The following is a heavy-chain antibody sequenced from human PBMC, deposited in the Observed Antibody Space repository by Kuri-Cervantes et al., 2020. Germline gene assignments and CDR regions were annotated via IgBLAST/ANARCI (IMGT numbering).Heavy chain of an antibody. V-gene: IGHV3-21*01. CDR2: ISSSSSYI. D-gene: IGHD3-10*01. J-gene: IGHJ4*02. Sequence: ETLSLTCAASGFTFSSYDMHWVRQATGEGLEWVSSISSSSSYIYYADSVKGRFTISRDNAKNSLYLQMSSLRAEDTAVYYCARDTLLWFRELLYDYWGQGTLVTVSS. CDR3: ARDTLLWFRELLYDY. CDR1: GFTFSSYD.